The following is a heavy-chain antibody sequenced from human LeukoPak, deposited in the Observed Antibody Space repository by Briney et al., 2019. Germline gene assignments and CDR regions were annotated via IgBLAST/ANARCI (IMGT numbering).Heavy chain of an antibody. CDR1: GGSISSYY. CDR2: IYTSGST. D-gene: IGHD5-18*01. J-gene: IGHJ3*02. Sequence: PSETLSLTCTVSGGSISSYYWSWIRQPAGKGLEWIGRIYTSGSTNYNPSLKSRVTMSVDTSKNQFSLKLSSVTAADTAVYYCARVLTAMAVDAFDIWGQGTMVTVSS. V-gene: IGHV4-4*07. CDR3: ARVLTAMAVDAFDI.